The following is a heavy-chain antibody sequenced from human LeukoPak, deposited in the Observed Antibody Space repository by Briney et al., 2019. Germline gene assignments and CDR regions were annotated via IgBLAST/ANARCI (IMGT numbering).Heavy chain of an antibody. Sequence: GGTLRLSCAASGFTFSSYGMSWVRQAPGKGLEWVAVISYDGSYKDYADSVKGRFTISRDNSKNTLYLQMSSLRLEDTAVYYCARGARKGDDYGGFFDYWGQGTLVPISS. D-gene: IGHD4-23*01. V-gene: IGHV3-30*03. CDR1: GFTFSSYG. CDR2: ISYDGSYK. J-gene: IGHJ4*02. CDR3: ARGARKGDDYGGFFDY.